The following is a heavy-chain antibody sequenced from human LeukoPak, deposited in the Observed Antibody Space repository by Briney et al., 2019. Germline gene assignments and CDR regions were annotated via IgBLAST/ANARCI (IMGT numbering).Heavy chain of an antibody. Sequence: PGGSLRLSCAASGFTFSSYGMHWVRQAPGKGLEWVAVIWYDGSNKYYADSVKGRFTISRDNSKNTLYLQMNSLRAEDTAVYYCARDRLYGSRSNVFDYWGQGTLVTVSS. CDR3: ARDRLYGSRSNVFDY. CDR1: GFTFSSYG. J-gene: IGHJ4*02. CDR2: IWYDGSNK. D-gene: IGHD3-10*01. V-gene: IGHV3-33*01.